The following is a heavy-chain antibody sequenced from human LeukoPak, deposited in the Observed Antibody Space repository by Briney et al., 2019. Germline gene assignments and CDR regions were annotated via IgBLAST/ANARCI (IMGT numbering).Heavy chain of an antibody. Sequence: PGGSLRLSCAASGYSFSTYGIQWVRQAPGKGLEWVALIKDDGNNKFYADSVKGRFTLSKDNSKNTLYLQMNSLKPEDTAIYYCAQDHTYALHMWGQGTMVTVS. CDR1: GYSFSTYG. D-gene: IGHD2-8*01. V-gene: IGHV3-30*02. J-gene: IGHJ3*02. CDR2: IKDDGNNK. CDR3: AQDHTYALHM.